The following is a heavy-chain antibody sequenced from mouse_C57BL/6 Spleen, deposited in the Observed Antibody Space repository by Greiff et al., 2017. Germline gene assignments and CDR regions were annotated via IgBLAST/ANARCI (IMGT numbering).Heavy chain of an antibody. J-gene: IGHJ1*03. Sequence: VQLQQPGAELVKPGASVKLSCKASGYTFTSYWMHRVKQRPGQGLEWSGMIHPNSGSTNYNEKFKSKATLTVDTSSSTSYLQLSNLISEDYAVSYCARQDDCERDWYFDVWGTGTTVTVSS. CDR2: IHPNSGST. D-gene: IGHD2-4*01. CDR1: GYTFTSYW. V-gene: IGHV1-64*01. CDR3: ARQDDCERDWYFDV.